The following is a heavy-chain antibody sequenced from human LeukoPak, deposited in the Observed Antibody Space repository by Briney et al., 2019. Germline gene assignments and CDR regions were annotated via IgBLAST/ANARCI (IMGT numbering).Heavy chain of an antibody. D-gene: IGHD3-10*01. Sequence: GGSLRLSCAASGFTFTTYWMGWVRQAPGKGLEWVANIKQDGTEKYYVDSVKGRFTISRDNAKNSLSLQMNSLRAEDTAVYYCARPLMYYYGSETYFWFDPWGQGTLVTVSS. CDR1: GFTFTTYW. CDR3: ARPLMYYYGSETYFWFDP. J-gene: IGHJ5*02. CDR2: IKQDGTEK. V-gene: IGHV3-7*01.